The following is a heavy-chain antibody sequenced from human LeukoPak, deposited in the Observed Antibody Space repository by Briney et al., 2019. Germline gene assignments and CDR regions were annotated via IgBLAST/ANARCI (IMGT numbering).Heavy chain of an antibody. J-gene: IGHJ5*02. Sequence: GGSLRLSCAASGFTFSSYAMHWVRQAPGKGLEWVAVISYDGSNKYYADSVKGRFTISRDNSKNTLYLQMNSLRLEDTAVYYCAGGGFYYDSSAYAWGQGTLVTVSS. CDR2: ISYDGSNK. V-gene: IGHV3-30*04. CDR3: AGGGFYYDSSAYA. D-gene: IGHD3-22*01. CDR1: GFTFSSYA.